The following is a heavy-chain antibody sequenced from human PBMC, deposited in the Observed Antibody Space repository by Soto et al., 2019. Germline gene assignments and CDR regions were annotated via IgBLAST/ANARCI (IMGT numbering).Heavy chain of an antibody. V-gene: IGHV4-59*01. CDR2: IYYSGST. CDR3: ASYYDFWSGFGP. D-gene: IGHD3-3*01. CDR1: GGSISSYY. J-gene: IGHJ5*02. Sequence: SETLSLTCTVSGGSISSYYWSWIRQPPGKGLEWIGYIYYSGSTNYNPSLKSRVTISVDTSKNQFSLKLSSVTAADTAVYYCASYYDFWSGFGPWGQGTLVTVSS.